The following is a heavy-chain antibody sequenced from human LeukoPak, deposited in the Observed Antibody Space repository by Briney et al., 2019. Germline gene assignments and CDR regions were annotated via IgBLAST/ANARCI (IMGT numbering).Heavy chain of an antibody. J-gene: IGHJ3*02. D-gene: IGHD3-10*01. Sequence: ASVKVSCKVSGYTLTELSMHWVRQAPGKGLEWMGGFDPEDGETIYAQKFQGRVTMTEDTSTDTAYMELSSLRSGDTAVYYCASGMMAQHRAFDIWGQGTMVTVSS. CDR2: FDPEDGET. CDR1: GYTLTELS. CDR3: ASGMMAQHRAFDI. V-gene: IGHV1-24*01.